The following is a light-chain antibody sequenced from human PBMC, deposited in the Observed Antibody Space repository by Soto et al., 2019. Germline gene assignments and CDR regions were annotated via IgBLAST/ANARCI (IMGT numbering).Light chain of an antibody. V-gene: IGLV2-14*01. J-gene: IGLJ1*01. CDR2: DVS. CDR1: SSDVGGYNY. Sequence: QSALTQPASVSGSPGQSITITCTGTSSDVGGYNYVSWYQQHPGKAPKIMIYDVSNRPSGVSNRVSGSKSGNTASLTISGLQAEAEADYYCGSYSSSSRVFGTGTKLTVL. CDR3: GSYSSSSRV.